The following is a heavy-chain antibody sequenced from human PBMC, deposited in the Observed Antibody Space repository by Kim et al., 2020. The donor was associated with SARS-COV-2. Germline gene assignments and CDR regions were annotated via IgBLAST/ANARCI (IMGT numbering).Heavy chain of an antibody. CDR2: INPNSGGT. J-gene: IGHJ4*02. CDR1: GYTFTGYY. CDR3: ARGSRYYGSGSDEGY. V-gene: IGHV1-2*06. D-gene: IGHD3-10*01. Sequence: ASVKVSCKASGYTFTGYYMHWVRQAPGQGLEWMGRINPNSGGTNYAQKFQGRVTMTRDTSISTAYMELSRLRSDDTAVYYCARGSRYYGSGSDEGYWGQGTLVTVSS.